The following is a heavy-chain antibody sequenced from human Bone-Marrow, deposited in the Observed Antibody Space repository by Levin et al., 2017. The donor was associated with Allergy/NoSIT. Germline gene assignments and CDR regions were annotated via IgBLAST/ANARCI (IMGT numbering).Heavy chain of an antibody. CDR3: AKRGCSGGTCYSGLGAFDI. CDR1: GFTFGSYA. V-gene: IGHV3-23*01. D-gene: IGHD2-15*01. J-gene: IGHJ3*02. Sequence: GESLKISCAASGFTFGSYAMSWVRQAPGKGLEWVSAISASSSGNTHYVDSVKGRFSISRDISKNTLYLEMNSLRAEDTAVYYCAKRGCSGGTCYSGLGAFDIWGQGTMVTVSS. CDR2: ISASSSGNT.